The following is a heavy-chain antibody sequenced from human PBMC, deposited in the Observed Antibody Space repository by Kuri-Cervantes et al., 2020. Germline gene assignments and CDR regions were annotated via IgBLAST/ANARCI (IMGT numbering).Heavy chain of an antibody. CDR3: ARGYCSGGSCYSAD. CDR1: GFTVSSNY. CDR2: IYSGGSI. V-gene: IGHV3-53*01. D-gene: IGHD2-15*01. Sequence: GESLKISCAASGFTVSSNYMSWVHQAPGKGLEWVSVIYSGGSIYYADSVKGRFTISRDNAKNSLYLQMNSLRAEDTAVYYCARGYCSGGSCYSADWGQGTLVTVSS. J-gene: IGHJ4*02.